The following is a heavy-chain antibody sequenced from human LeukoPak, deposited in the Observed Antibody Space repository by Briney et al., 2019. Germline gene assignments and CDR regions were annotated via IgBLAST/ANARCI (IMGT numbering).Heavy chain of an antibody. CDR2: IYYSGST. V-gene: IGHV4-39*01. J-gene: IGHJ5*02. Sequence: PSETLSLTCTVFGGSISSSSYYWGWIRQPPGKGLEWIGSIYYSGSTYYNPSLKSRVTISVDTSKNQFSLKLSSVTAADTAVYYCATGRDGYLAWGQGTLVTVSS. CDR3: ATGRDGYLA. CDR1: GGSISSSSYY. D-gene: IGHD5-24*01.